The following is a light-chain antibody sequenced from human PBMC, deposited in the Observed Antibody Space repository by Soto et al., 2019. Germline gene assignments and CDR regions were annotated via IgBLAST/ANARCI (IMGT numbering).Light chain of an antibody. Sequence: EIVLTQSPGTLSLSPGERATLSCRASQSVSSSYLAWYQQKPGQAPRLLIYGASSRATGIPDRFSGSGSGTDFTLTISRLEPEDFAVYYCQQSGSSPLITFGQGTRLEIK. CDR2: GAS. CDR1: QSVSSSY. J-gene: IGKJ5*01. V-gene: IGKV3-20*01. CDR3: QQSGSSPLIT.